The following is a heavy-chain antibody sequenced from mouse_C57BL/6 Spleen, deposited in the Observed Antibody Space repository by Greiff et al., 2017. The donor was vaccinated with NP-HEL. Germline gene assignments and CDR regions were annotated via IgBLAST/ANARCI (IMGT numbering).Heavy chain of an antibody. CDR2: ISGGGGNT. CDR1: GFTFSSYT. Sequence: DVMLVESGGGLVKPGGSLKLSCAASGFTFSSYTMSWVRQTPEKRLEWVATISGGGGNTYYPDSVKGRFTISRDNAKNTQYLQMSSLRSEDTAVYYCARQGITTVVPHIDYWGQGTTLTVSA. J-gene: IGHJ2*01. D-gene: IGHD1-1*01. V-gene: IGHV5-9*01. CDR3: ARQGITTVVPHIDY.